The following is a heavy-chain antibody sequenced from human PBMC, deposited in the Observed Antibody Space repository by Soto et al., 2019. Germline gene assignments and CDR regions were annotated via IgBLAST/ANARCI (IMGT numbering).Heavy chain of an antibody. V-gene: IGHV1-69*01. CDR2: IIPIFGTA. Sequence: QVQLVQSGAEVKKPGSSVKVSCKASGGTFSSYAISWVRQAPGQGLEWMGGIIPIFGTANHAQKFQGRVTISADESTSTVYMELSSLRSEDTAMYYCARGWGYDSNDYYYAYWGQGTLVIVSS. CDR3: ARGWGYDSNDYYYAY. J-gene: IGHJ4*02. CDR1: GGTFSSYA. D-gene: IGHD3-22*01.